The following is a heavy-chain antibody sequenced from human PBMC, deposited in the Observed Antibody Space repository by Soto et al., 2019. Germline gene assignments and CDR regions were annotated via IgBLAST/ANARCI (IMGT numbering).Heavy chain of an antibody. V-gene: IGHV3-30-3*01. CDR3: AGGHYGSGGRGNY. J-gene: IGHJ4*02. Sequence: QAQLVESGGGVVQPGTSLRLSCAASGFIFSSYAMHWVRQAPGKGLEWVAVISYDGSNKYYADSGKGRFTISRDNSKDTLELQMNSRRPDDTDLYYCAGGHYGSGGRGNYWGQRTLLTV. CDR1: GFIFSSYA. CDR2: ISYDGSNK. D-gene: IGHD3-10*01.